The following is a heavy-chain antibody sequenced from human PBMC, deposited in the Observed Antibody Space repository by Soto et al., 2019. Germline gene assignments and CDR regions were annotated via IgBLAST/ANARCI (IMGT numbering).Heavy chain of an antibody. J-gene: IGHJ6*02. Sequence: PGESLKISCKGSGYSFTSYWICWVRQMPGKGLEWMGRIDPSDSYTNYSPSFQGHVTISADKSISTAYLQWSSLKASDTAMYYCASGFWSGYYWYYYYGMDVWGQGTTVTVSS. CDR1: GYSFTSYW. CDR3: ASGFWSGYYWYYYYGMDV. CDR2: IDPSDSYT. V-gene: IGHV5-10-1*01. D-gene: IGHD3-3*01.